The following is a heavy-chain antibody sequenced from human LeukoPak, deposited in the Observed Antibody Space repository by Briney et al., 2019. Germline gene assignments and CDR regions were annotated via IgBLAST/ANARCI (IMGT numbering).Heavy chain of an antibody. Sequence: GGSLRLSCAASGFTFDDYAMHWVRQAPGKGLEWVSGISWNSGSIGYADSVKGRFTISRDNAKNSLYLQMNSLGAEDTALYYCAKGGGYDSSGYTYYYYYMDVWRKGTTVTVSS. CDR1: GFTFDDYA. V-gene: IGHV3-9*01. CDR3: AKGGGYDSSGYTYYYYYMDV. J-gene: IGHJ6*03. CDR2: ISWNSGSI. D-gene: IGHD3-22*01.